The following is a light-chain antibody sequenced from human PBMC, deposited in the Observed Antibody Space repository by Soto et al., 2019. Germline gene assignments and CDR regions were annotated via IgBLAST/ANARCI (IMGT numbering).Light chain of an antibody. V-gene: IGKV1-5*03. CDR3: LHTFSVPPWT. CDR2: KAS. Sequence: IKMTQSPSTLSAYVEDRVAITCLASQSISSWSAWYQQKPGKAPKLLIYKASSLESGVPSRFSGSGSGTEFTLTISSLQPDDFASYYCLHTFSVPPWTFGQGTKVDI. J-gene: IGKJ1*01. CDR1: QSISSW.